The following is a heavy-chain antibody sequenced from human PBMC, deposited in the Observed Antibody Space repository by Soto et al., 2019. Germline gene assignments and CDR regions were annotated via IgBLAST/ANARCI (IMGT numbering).Heavy chain of an antibody. J-gene: IGHJ6*03. V-gene: IGHV1-18*01. CDR2: ISAYNGNT. D-gene: IGHD2-21*02. CDR1: GYTFTSYG. Sequence: ASVKVSCKASGYTFTSYGISWVRQAPGQGLEWMGWISAYNGNTNYAQKLQGRVPMTTDTSTSTAYMELRSLRSDDTAVYYCARRYCGGDCAYYYYYMDVWGKGTTVTVSS. CDR3: ARRYCGGDCAYYYYYMDV.